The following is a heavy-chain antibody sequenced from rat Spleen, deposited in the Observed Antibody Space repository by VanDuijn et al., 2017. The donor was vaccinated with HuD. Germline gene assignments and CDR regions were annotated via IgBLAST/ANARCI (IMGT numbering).Heavy chain of an antibody. D-gene: IGHD1-12*02. Sequence: QVQLKESGPGLVQPSQTLSLTCTVSGFSLTSYNVHWVRQPTGKGLEWMGIIWTGGSTDYNSALKPRRSISRDTSKSQLFLKMNSLQPEDTAIYFCTRDHSYWGSYYPGGFAYWGQGTLVTVSS. CDR2: IWTGGST. J-gene: IGHJ3*01. CDR3: TRDHSYWGSYYPGGFAY. CDR1: GFSLTSYN. V-gene: IGHV2-30*01.